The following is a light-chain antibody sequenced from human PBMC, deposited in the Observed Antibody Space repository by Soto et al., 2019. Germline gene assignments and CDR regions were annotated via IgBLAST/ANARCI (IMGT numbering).Light chain of an antibody. Sequence: DVQMTPSPSSLSASVGDTVTITCRASQTMSSYLNRYQQKPGKAPKLLIYATSSVQDGVPSRFSGSESGTDFFLTVTSLQPEDSATYYCPQSYAFGHGTKLEIK. J-gene: IGKJ2*01. CDR3: PQSYA. CDR2: ATS. CDR1: QTMSSY. V-gene: IGKV1-39*01.